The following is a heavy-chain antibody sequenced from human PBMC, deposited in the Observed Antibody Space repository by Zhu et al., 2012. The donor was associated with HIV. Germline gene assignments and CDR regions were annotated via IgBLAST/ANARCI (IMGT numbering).Heavy chain of an antibody. CDR2: ILGTGTT. CDR1: GGSISNYY. V-gene: IGHV4-4*07. J-gene: IGHJ4*03. D-gene: IGHD6-19*01. CDR3: ARARGVAGTGYFDF. Sequence: QVHLQESGPGLVKPSETLSLTCTVSGGSISNYYWTWMRQPAGKGLEWIGRILGTGTTYYNPSLESRVTMSVDTSKNQFSLKVTSVTAADTAIYYCARARGVAGTGYFDFWGLGILVTVSS.